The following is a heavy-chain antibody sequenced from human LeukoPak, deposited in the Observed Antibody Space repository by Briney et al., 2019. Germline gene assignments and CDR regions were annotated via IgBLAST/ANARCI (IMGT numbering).Heavy chain of an antibody. V-gene: IGHV3-23*01. D-gene: IGHD6-13*01. CDR2: ISGSGGST. Sequence: GGSLRLSCAASGFTFSSYGMSWVRQAPGKGLEWVSAISGSGGSTYYAGSVKGRFTISRDNSKNTLYLQMNSLRAEDTAVYYCAAGYSSSVDYWGQGTLVTVSS. CDR3: AAGYSSSVDY. J-gene: IGHJ4*02. CDR1: GFTFSSYG.